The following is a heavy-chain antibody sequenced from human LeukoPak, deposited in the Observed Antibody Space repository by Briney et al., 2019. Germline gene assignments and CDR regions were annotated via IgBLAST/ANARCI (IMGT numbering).Heavy chain of an antibody. V-gene: IGHV3-23*01. CDR1: GFSFNNHA. CDR2: ISGSGAMT. CDR3: AKDRFDGSGSQFDS. Sequence: QTGGSLRLSCAASGFSFNNHAMIWVRQAPGKGLEWVSSISGSGAMTYYADSVKARFTISRANAMGTLYLHMNSLRADDTAVYYCAKDRFDGSGSQFDSWGQGALVIVSS. J-gene: IGHJ4*02. D-gene: IGHD3-10*01.